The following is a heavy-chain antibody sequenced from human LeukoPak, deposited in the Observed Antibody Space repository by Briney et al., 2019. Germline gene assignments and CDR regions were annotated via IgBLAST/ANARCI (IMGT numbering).Heavy chain of an antibody. V-gene: IGHV1-2*02. J-gene: IGHJ4*02. CDR2: INPNSGGT. D-gene: IGHD6-13*01. CDR3: ARDEEGRIAAAGDIPDY. Sequence: GASVKVSCKASGYTFTSYAMNWVRQAPGQGLGWVGWINPNSGGTNYAQKFQGRVTMTRDTSISTAYMELSRLRSDDTAVYYCARDEEGRIAAAGDIPDYWGQGTLVTVSS. CDR1: GYTFTSYA.